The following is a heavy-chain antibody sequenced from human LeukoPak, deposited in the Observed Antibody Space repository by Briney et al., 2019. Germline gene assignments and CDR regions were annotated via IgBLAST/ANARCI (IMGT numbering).Heavy chain of an antibody. CDR2: ISGSGSST. Sequence: GGSLRLSCAASGFTFSSYGMSWVRQAPGQGLEWVSEISGSGSSTYYADSVKGRFTISRDNSKNTLYLQMNSLRAEDTAVYYCAEDRQWLVPMMWGQGTLVTVSS. CDR3: AEDRQWLVPMM. V-gene: IGHV3-23*01. CDR1: GFTFSSYG. D-gene: IGHD6-19*01. J-gene: IGHJ4*02.